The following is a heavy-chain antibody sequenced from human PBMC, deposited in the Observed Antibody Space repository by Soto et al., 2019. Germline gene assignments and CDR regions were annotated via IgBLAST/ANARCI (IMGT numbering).Heavy chain of an antibody. Sequence: QVQLQESGPGLVKPSETLSLTCTVSGGSISSYYWSWIRQPPGKGLEWIGYIYYSGSTNYNPSLKSRVTISVDTSKNQFSLKLSSVTAADTAVYYCARRYGSAFDIWGLGTMVTVSS. CDR1: GGSISSYY. CDR2: IYYSGST. CDR3: ARRYGSAFDI. V-gene: IGHV4-59*01. J-gene: IGHJ3*02. D-gene: IGHD3-10*01.